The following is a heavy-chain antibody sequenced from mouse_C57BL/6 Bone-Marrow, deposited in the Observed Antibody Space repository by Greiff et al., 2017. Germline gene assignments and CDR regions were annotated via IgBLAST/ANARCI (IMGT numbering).Heavy chain of an antibody. CDR3: ARWATTVVDLYWYFDV. CDR2: IYPGDGDT. Sequence: LVEPGASVKISCKASGYAFSSSWMNWVKQRPGKGLEWIGRIYPGDGDTNYNGKFKGKATLTADKSSSTAYMQLSSLTSEDSAVYFCARWATTVVDLYWYFDVWGTGTTVTVSS. D-gene: IGHD1-1*01. J-gene: IGHJ1*03. V-gene: IGHV1-82*01. CDR1: GYAFSSSW.